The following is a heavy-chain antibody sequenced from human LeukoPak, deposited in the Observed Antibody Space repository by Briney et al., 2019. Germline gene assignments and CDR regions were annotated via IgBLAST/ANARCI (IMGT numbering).Heavy chain of an antibody. D-gene: IGHD4-23*01. Sequence: GGSLRLSCAASGFTFSTYWMHWVRQVPGKGLVWVSRISPDGTSALYADSVKGRFTVSRDSSKNTLFLHMNSLRAEDTALYYCAKSPTVDAAFDIWGQGTMVTVSS. CDR3: AKSPTVDAAFDI. J-gene: IGHJ3*02. V-gene: IGHV3-74*01. CDR2: ISPDGTSA. CDR1: GFTFSTYW.